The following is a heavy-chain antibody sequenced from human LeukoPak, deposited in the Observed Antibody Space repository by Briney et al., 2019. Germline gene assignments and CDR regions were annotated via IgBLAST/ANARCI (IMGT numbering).Heavy chain of an antibody. J-gene: IGHJ4*02. Sequence: SETLSLTCTVSGGSISSSSYYWGWVRQPAGKGLGWIGRVYYSGSTYYNPSLKGGVNISVDTSKTQFPLTVSSVTAADTAVYYCARARPPPISITLVRGVVGAYYFDSWGQRTLVTVSS. CDR2: VYYSGST. D-gene: IGHD3-10*01. CDR1: GGSISSSSYY. CDR3: ARARPPPISITLVRGVVGAYYFDS. V-gene: IGHV4-39*01.